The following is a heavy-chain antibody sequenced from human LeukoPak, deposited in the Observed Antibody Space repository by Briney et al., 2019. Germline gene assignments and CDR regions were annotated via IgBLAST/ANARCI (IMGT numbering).Heavy chain of an antibody. D-gene: IGHD6-19*01. J-gene: IGHJ3*02. CDR1: GGSFSGYY. CDR2: INHSGST. CDR3: ARGRTVAAPRAFDI. Sequence: SETLSLTCAVYGGSFSGYYWSWIRQPPGKGLEWIGEINHSGSTNYNPSLKSRVTISVDTSENQFSLKLSSVTAADTAVYYCARGRTVAAPRAFDIWGQGTMVTVSS. V-gene: IGHV4-34*01.